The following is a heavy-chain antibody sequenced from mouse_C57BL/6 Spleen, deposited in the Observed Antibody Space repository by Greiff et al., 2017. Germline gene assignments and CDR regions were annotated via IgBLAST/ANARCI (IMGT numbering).Heavy chain of an antibody. V-gene: IGHV1-26*01. CDR3: ARSSWDAMDY. CDR2: INPNNGGT. Sequence: EVQLQQSGPELVKPGASVKISCKASGYTFTDYYMNWVKQSHGKSLEWIGDINPNNGGTSYNQKFKGKATLTVDKSSSTAYMELRSLTSEDSAVYYCARSSWDAMDYWGQGTSVTVSS. CDR1: GYTFTDYY. D-gene: IGHD4-1*01. J-gene: IGHJ4*01.